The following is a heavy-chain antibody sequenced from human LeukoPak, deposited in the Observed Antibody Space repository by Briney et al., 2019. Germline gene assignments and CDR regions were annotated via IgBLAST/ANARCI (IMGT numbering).Heavy chain of an antibody. CDR2: IYYSGST. J-gene: IGHJ3*02. Sequence: SETLSLTCTVSGGSISSHYWSWIRQPPGKGLEWIGYIYYSGSTNYNPSLKSRVTISVDTSKNQLSLKLSSVTAADTAVYYCARRGPYDAFDIWGQGTMVTVSS. CDR3: ARRGPYDAFDI. CDR1: GGSISSHY. V-gene: IGHV4-59*11.